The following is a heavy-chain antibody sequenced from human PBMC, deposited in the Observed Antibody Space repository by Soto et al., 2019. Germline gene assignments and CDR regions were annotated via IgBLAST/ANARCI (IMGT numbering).Heavy chain of an antibody. D-gene: IGHD3-10*01. V-gene: IGHV4-39*01. J-gene: IGHJ4*02. CDR1: GGSLSSSSYY. CDR2: IYYSGST. Sequence: QLQLQESGPGLVKPSETLSRTCTVSGGSLSSSSYYWGWLRQPPGKGLECIGSIYYSGSTYYNPSLKSRGTISEDTSQHQFSLMLSSVTAADTAVYYCARLPPITMVRGVVDYWGQETLVTVSS. CDR3: ARLPPITMVRGVVDY.